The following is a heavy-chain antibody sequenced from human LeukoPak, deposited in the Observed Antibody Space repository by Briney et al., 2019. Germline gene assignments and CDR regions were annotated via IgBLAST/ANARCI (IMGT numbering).Heavy chain of an antibody. J-gene: IGHJ4*02. V-gene: IGHV3-23*01. CDR2: ISGSGGST. CDR1: GFTFSSYA. CDR3: AKAGYYYDSSGYYLYYFDY. D-gene: IGHD3-22*01. Sequence: GGSLRLSCAASGFTFSSYAMSWVRQAPGKGREWVSAISGSGGSTYYADSVKGRFTISRDNSKNTLYLQMNSLRAEDTAVYYCAKAGYYYDSSGYYLYYFDYWGQGTLVTVSS.